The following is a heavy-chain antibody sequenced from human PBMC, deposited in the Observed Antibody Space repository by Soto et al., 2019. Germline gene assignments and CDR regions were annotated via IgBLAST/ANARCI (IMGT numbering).Heavy chain of an antibody. V-gene: IGHV5-51*07. J-gene: IGHJ6*02. CDR3: TRISGIVDRKYFYAMNV. D-gene: IGHD3-22*01. CDR2: INPGDSGT. Sequence: VEALKISAKGSGYSFTHYWIGWVHQKPGKRLEWMGIINPGDSGTRYRPSFQGQVTISVDKSISNAYLQWRSLKGSDTAFYYSTRISGIVDRKYFYAMNVWGQGTTVTVS. CDR1: GYSFTHYW.